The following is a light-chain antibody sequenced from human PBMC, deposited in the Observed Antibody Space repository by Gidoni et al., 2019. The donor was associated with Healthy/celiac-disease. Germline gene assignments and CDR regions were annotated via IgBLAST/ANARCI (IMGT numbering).Light chain of an antibody. J-gene: IGKJ2*01. Sequence: DIVVAQTPLSLPVTPGEPAPIACRSSQSLLDSDDGNTYLDWYLQKPGQSPPLLLYTLSYRDSGVPDRCSGSGSGTDFTLKISRVEAEDVGVYYCMQRIGSLRYTFGQGTKLEIK. CDR2: TLS. V-gene: IGKV2-40*01. CDR3: MQRIGSLRYT. CDR1: QSLLDSDDGNTY.